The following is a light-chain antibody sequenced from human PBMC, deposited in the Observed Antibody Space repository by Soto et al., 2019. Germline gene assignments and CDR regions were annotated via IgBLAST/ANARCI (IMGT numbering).Light chain of an antibody. Sequence: EIVLTQSPGTLSLSPGERATLSCRSSQSVSSNYLAWYQQKPDQAPRLVIYDVSGRATGIPDRFSGSGSGTAFTLTISRLEPEDFAVYYCQQDGSSPTFGQGTKVEIK. J-gene: IGKJ1*01. CDR2: DVS. CDR1: QSVSSNY. V-gene: IGKV3-20*01. CDR3: QQDGSSPT.